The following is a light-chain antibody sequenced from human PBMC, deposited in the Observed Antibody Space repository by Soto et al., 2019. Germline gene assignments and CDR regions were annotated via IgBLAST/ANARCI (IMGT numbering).Light chain of an antibody. J-gene: IGLJ1*01. CDR1: SRDVGGYNY. CDR2: EVS. Sequence: QSALTQPASVSGSPGQSITISCTGTSRDVGGYNYVSWYQQHPGKAPKLMIYEVSNRPSGVSNRFSGSKSGNTASLTISGLQAEDEADYYCSSYTIISTLVFGTGTKLTVL. V-gene: IGLV2-14*01. CDR3: SSYTIISTLV.